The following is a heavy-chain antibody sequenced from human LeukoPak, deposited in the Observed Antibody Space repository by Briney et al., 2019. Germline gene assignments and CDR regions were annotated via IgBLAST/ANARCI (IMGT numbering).Heavy chain of an antibody. CDR2: KYYSGSA. V-gene: IGHV4-31*03. J-gene: IGHJ3*02. Sequence: SETLSLTCNVSGVSVSDGRYYWTWIRQHPGKGLEWIGYKYYSGSAKYNPSLKSRLTISVDTSKNQFPLQLTSVTAADTATYYCATPYCSSISCLDVFSMWGQGTRVTVSS. CDR1: GVSVSDGRYY. D-gene: IGHD2-2*01. CDR3: ATPYCSSISCLDVFSM.